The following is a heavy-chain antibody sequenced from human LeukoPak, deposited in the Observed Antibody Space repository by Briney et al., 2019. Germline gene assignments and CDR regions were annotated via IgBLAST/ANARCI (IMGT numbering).Heavy chain of an antibody. CDR1: GGSISSSNW. CDR2: IYHSGST. CDR3: ARVLLRPRNITMVRGVIED. V-gene: IGHV4-4*02. J-gene: IGHJ4*02. Sequence: SGTLSLTCAVSGGSISSSNWWSWVRQPPGKGLEWIGEIYHSGSTNYNPSLKSRVTISVDTSKNQFSLKLSSVTAADTAVYYCARVLLRPRNITMVRGVIEDWGQGTLVTVSS. D-gene: IGHD3-10*01.